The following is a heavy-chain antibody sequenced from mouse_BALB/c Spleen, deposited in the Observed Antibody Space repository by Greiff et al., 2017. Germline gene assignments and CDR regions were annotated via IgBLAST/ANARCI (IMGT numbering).Heavy chain of an antibody. D-gene: IGHD3-3*01. Sequence: EVKLMESGGGLVQPGGSRKLSCAASGFTFSSFGMHWVRQAPEKGLEWVAYISSGSSTIYYADTVKGRFTISRDNPKNTLFLQMTSLRSEDTAMYYCARGGDGDYWGQGTTLTVSS. V-gene: IGHV5-17*02. CDR3: ARGGDGDY. CDR2: ISSGSSTI. CDR1: GFTFSSFG. J-gene: IGHJ2*01.